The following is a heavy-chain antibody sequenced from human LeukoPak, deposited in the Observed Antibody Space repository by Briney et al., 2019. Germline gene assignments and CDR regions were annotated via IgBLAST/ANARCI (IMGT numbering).Heavy chain of an antibody. CDR1: GFTFSSYA. Sequence: GGSLRLSCAASGFTFSSYAMSWVRQAPGKGLEWVSAISGSGGSTYYADSVKGRFTISRDNSKNTLYLQMNSLRAEDTAVYYCARDVGIAAAGSFFEAFDIWGQGTMVTVSS. D-gene: IGHD6-13*01. V-gene: IGHV3-23*01. J-gene: IGHJ3*02. CDR2: ISGSGGST. CDR3: ARDVGIAAAGSFFEAFDI.